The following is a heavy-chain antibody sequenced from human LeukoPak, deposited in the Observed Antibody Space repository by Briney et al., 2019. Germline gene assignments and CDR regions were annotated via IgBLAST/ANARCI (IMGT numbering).Heavy chain of an antibody. V-gene: IGHV1-18*01. D-gene: IGHD3-22*01. CDR2: ISAYNGNT. CDR1: GYTFTSYG. J-gene: IGHJ4*02. CDR3: ARDLSSRDYYDSSGYFFDY. Sequence: ASVKVSCKASGYTFTSYGISWVRQAPGQGLEWMGWISAYNGNTNYAQKLQGRVTMTTDTSTSTAYMELRSLRSDDTAVYYCARDLSSRDYYDSSGYFFDYWGQGTLVTVSS.